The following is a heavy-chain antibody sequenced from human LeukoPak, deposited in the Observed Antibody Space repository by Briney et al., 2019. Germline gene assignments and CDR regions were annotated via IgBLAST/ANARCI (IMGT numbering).Heavy chain of an antibody. CDR2: INPNSGGT. V-gene: IGHV1-2*06. D-gene: IGHD7-27*01. CDR1: GYTFTDYY. J-gene: IGHJ5*02. CDR3: AREGSIWGSWFDP. Sequence: ASVKVSCKASGYTFTDYYMHWVRQAPGQGLEWMGRINPNSGGTNYAQKFQGRVTMTRDTSISTACMELSRLRSDDTAVYYCAREGSIWGSWFDPWGQGTLVTVSS.